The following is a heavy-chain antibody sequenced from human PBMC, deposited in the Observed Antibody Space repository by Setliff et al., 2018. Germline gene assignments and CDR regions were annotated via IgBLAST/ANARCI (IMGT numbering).Heavy chain of an antibody. CDR1: GFTFSYAW. V-gene: IGHV3-15*07. CDR3: TTDRTACSGSSCYNGFDV. Sequence: GGSLRLSCAASGFTFSYAWMHWVRQAPGKGLEWVGRNKSKTAGGAIDYAAPVKGRVTISRDDSKNTLYLQISSLKTEDTAMYYCTTDRTACSGSSCYNGFDVWGQGTMVTVSS. J-gene: IGHJ3*01. CDR2: NKSKTAGGAI. D-gene: IGHD2-2*02.